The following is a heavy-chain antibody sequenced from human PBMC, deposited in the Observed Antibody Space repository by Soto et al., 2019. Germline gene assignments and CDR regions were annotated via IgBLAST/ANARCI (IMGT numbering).Heavy chain of an antibody. Sequence: SETLSLTCTVSGGSISSGGYYWSWIRQHPGKGLEWIGYIYYSGSTYYNPSLKSRVTISVDTSKNQFSLKLSSVTAADTAVYYCAREESKDYYMDVWGKGTTVTVSS. J-gene: IGHJ6*03. CDR2: IYYSGST. CDR1: GGSISSGGYY. CDR3: AREESKDYYMDV. V-gene: IGHV4-31*03.